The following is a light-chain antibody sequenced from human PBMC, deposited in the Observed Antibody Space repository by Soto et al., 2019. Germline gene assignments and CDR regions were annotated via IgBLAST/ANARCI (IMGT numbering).Light chain of an antibody. CDR2: YDS. J-gene: IGLJ2*01. Sequence: SYELTQPPSVSVAPGKTARITCGGNNIGSKSVHLYQQKPGQAPVLVIYYDSDRPSGIPERFSGSNSGNTASLTISRVEAGDEADYYCQVWDSSSDHVVFGGGTKLTV. CDR3: QVWDSSSDHVV. CDR1: NIGSKS. V-gene: IGLV3-21*04.